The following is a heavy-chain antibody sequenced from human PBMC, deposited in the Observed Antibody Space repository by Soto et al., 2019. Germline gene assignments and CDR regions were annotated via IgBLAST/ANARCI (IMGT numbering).Heavy chain of an antibody. CDR1: GYTFTSYD. Sequence: ASVKVSCKASGYTFTSYDINWVRQATGQGLEWMGWMNPNSGNTGYAQKFQGRVTMTRNTSISTAYMELSSLRSEDTAVYYCARAAYYDFWSGYFSYYYYYYGMDVWGQGTTVTVSS. J-gene: IGHJ6*02. CDR2: MNPNSGNT. CDR3: ARAAYYDFWSGYFSYYYYYYGMDV. D-gene: IGHD3-3*01. V-gene: IGHV1-8*01.